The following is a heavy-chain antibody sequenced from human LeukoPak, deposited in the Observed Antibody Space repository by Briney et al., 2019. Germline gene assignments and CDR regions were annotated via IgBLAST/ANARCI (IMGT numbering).Heavy chain of an antibody. CDR1: GFTFSSYW. D-gene: IGHD2-15*01. CDR2: INSDGSST. Sequence: GGSLRLSCAASGFTFSSYWMHWVRQAPGRGLVWVSRINSDGSSTSYADSVKGRFTISRDNAKNTLYLQMNSLRAEDTAVYYCARARPDGSGGSWPDAFDIWGQGTMVTVSS. V-gene: IGHV3-74*01. J-gene: IGHJ3*02. CDR3: ARARPDGSGGSWPDAFDI.